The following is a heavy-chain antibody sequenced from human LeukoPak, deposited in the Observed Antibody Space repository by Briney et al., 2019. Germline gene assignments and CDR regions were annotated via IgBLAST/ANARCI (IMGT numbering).Heavy chain of an antibody. V-gene: IGHV3-21*04. D-gene: IGHD6-19*01. Sequence: GGSLRLSCAASGFTFSSYSMNWVRQAPGKGLEWVSSISSSSSYIYYADSVKGRFTISRDNAKNSLYLQMNSLRAEDTAVYYCAKSYSSGPPRGIGGQGTLVTVSS. CDR1: GFTFSSYS. J-gene: IGHJ4*02. CDR2: ISSSSSYI. CDR3: AKSYSSGPPRGI.